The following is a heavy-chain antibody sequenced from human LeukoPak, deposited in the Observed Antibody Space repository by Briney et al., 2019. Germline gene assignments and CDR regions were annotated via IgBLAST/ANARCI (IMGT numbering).Heavy chain of an antibody. Sequence: SETLSLTCTVSGGSISSSSYYWGWIRQPPGKGLEWSGNIYYSGSTYYNPSLKGRVTISEDTSKNQVSLKLSSVTAADTAVYYCARQGLGATKFAFDIWGQGTMVTVSS. CDR2: IYYSGST. D-gene: IGHD1-26*01. CDR3: ARQGLGATKFAFDI. CDR1: GGSISSSSYY. J-gene: IGHJ3*02. V-gene: IGHV4-39*01.